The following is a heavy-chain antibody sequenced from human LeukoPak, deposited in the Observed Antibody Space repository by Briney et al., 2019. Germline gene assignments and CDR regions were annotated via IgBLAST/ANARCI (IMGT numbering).Heavy chain of an antibody. CDR1: GFTFSSYA. D-gene: IGHD2-2*01. J-gene: IGHJ6*03. CDR3: AKTDAQGSYYYYYYMDV. V-gene: IGHV3-23*01. CDR2: ISGSGGST. Sequence: PGGSLRLSCAASGFTFSSYAMSWVRQAPGKGLEWVSAISGSGGSTCYADSVKGRFTISRDNSKNTLYLQMNSLRAEDTAVCYCAKTDAQGSYYYYYYMDVWGKGTTVTVSS.